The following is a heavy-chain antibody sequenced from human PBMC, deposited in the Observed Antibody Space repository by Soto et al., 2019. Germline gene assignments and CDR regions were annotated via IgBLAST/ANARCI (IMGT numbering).Heavy chain of an antibody. D-gene: IGHD3-9*01. CDR2: IIPIFGTA. CDR1: GGTFSSYA. J-gene: IGHJ4*02. Sequence: QVQLVQSGAEVKKPGSSVKVSCKASGGTFSSYAISWVLQAPGQGLEWMGGIIPIFGTANYAQKFQGRVTITADESTSTAYMELSSLRSEDTAVYYCARGVLRDFDWLPNYFDYWGQGTLVTVSS. V-gene: IGHV1-69*12. CDR3: ARGVLRDFDWLPNYFDY.